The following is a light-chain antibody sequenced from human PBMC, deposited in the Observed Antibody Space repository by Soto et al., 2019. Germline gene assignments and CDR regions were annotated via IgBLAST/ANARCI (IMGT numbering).Light chain of an antibody. J-gene: IGLJ3*02. CDR1: YSNLGSNY. V-gene: IGLV1-47*02. CDR2: SNN. Sequence: QLVLTQPPSASGTPGQRVTISCSGSYSNLGSNYVYWYQQLPGTAPKLLIYSNNQRPSGVPDRFSGSKSGTSASLDISGLRSEDEAEYCCAAWDDSMSGPVFGGGTKLTVL. CDR3: AAWDDSMSGPV.